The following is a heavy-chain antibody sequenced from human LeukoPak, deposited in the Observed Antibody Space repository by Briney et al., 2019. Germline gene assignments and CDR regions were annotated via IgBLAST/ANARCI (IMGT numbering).Heavy chain of an antibody. CDR3: AKSMVYNFYYYYYMDV. J-gene: IGHJ6*03. CDR1: GFTFSSYA. V-gene: IGHV3-64*01. D-gene: IGHD2-8*01. Sequence: GGSLRLSCAASGFTFSSYAMHWVRQAPGKGLEYVSAISSNGGSTYYANSVKGRFTISRDNSKNTLYLQMNSLRAEDTAVYYCAKSMVYNFYYYYYMDVWGKGTTVTVSS. CDR2: ISSNGGST.